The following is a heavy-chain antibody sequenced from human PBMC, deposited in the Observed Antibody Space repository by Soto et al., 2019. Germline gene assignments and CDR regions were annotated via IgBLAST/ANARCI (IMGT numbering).Heavy chain of an antibody. D-gene: IGHD6-13*01. CDR1: GGTFSSYT. V-gene: IGHV1-69*02. CDR2: IIPILGIA. CDR3: ATSAGYSSSWYTVFDP. Sequence: VQLVQSGAEVKKPGSSVKVSCKASGGTFSSYTISWVRQAPGQGLEWMGRIIPILGIANYAQKFQGRVTITADKSTSTAYMELSRLRSEDTAVYYCATSAGYSSSWYTVFDPWGQGTLVTVSS. J-gene: IGHJ5*02.